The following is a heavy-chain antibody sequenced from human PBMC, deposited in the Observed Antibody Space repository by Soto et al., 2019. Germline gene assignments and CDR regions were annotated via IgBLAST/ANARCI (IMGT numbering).Heavy chain of an antibody. CDR3: ARDQVAKWAPGSATVNYDYGMDA. V-gene: IGHV1-18*04. J-gene: IGHJ6*02. D-gene: IGHD5-18*01. Sequence: QVQLVQSGAEVKKPGASVKVSCKASGYTFTSYGISWVRQAPGQGLEWMVWISVDDGDTNYAQNFQATVPVSTDTSTSTTYMEMRSLTSDDTAVYYCARDQVAKWAPGSATVNYDYGMDAWGQGTTVTVSS. CDR1: GYTFTSYG. CDR2: ISVDDGDT.